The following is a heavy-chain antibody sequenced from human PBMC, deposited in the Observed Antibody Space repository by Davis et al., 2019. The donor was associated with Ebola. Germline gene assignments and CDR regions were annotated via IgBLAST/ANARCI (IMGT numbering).Heavy chain of an antibody. CDR1: GFTFSSYA. D-gene: IGHD1-26*01. CDR2: LSPNTGST. Sequence: GESLKISCAASGFTFSSYAMSWVRQAPGKGLEWVSALSPNTGSTYYADSVRGRFTISRDNSKNTLYLQMNSLRAEDTAVYYCARSRGIVGATLGYWGQGTLVTVSS. CDR3: ARSRGIVGATLGY. V-gene: IGHV3-23*01. J-gene: IGHJ4*02.